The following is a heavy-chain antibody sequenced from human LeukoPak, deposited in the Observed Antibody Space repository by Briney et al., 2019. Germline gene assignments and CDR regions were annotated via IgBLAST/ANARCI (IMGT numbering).Heavy chain of an antibody. CDR1: GGTFSSYA. CDR2: IISIFGTA. D-gene: IGHD6-13*01. V-gene: IGHV1-69*06. CDR3: ARSQQLVRRYFDY. Sequence: SVNVSCKASGGTFSSYAISWVRQAPGQGLEWMGGIISIFGTANYAQKFQGRVTITEDKSTSTAYMELSSLRSEDTAVYYCARSQQLVRRYFDYWGQGTLVTVSS. J-gene: IGHJ4*02.